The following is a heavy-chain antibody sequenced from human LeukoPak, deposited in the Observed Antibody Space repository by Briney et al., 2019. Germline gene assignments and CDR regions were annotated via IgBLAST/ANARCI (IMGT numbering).Heavy chain of an antibody. Sequence: GGSLRLSCAASGFTFSSYSMNWVRQAPGKRLEWVSSISSSSSYIYYADSVKGRFTISRDNAKNSLYLQMNSLRAEDTAVYYCARVMATSYAFDIWGQGTMVTVSS. J-gene: IGHJ3*02. CDR1: GFTFSSYS. D-gene: IGHD5-24*01. CDR2: ISSSSSYI. CDR3: ARVMATSYAFDI. V-gene: IGHV3-21*01.